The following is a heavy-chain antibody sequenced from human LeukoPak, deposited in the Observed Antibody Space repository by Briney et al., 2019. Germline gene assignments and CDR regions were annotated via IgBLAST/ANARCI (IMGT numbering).Heavy chain of an antibody. CDR3: AKDGGSGNFDY. V-gene: IGHV3-30*18. D-gene: IGHD1-26*01. CDR2: ISYDGSNK. CDR1: GFTVSSNY. Sequence: PGGSLRLSCAASGFTVSSNYMSWVRQAPGKGLEWVAVISYDGSNKYYADSVKGRFTISRDNSKNTLYLQMNSLRAEDTAVYYCAKDGGSGNFDYWGQGTLVTVSS. J-gene: IGHJ4*02.